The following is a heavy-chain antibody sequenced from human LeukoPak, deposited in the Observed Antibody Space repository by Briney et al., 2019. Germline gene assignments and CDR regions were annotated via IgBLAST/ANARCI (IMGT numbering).Heavy chain of an antibody. CDR3: ARGEGYSYGLGAFDI. D-gene: IGHD5-18*01. V-gene: IGHV4-59*08. CDR2: IYYSGST. J-gene: IGHJ3*02. CDR1: GGSISSYY. Sequence: SETLSLTCTVAGGSISSYYWSWIRQPPGKGLEWIGYIYYSGSTNYNPSLKSRVTISVDTSKNQFSLKLSSVTAADTAVYYCARGEGYSYGLGAFDIWGQGTMVTVPS.